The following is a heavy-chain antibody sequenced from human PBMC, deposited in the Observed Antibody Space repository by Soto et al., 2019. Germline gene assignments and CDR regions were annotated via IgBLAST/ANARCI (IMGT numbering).Heavy chain of an antibody. Sequence: PSETLSLTCTVSGGSISSGDNYWSWIRQPPGKGLEWIGYIHYRGSTFYNTSLKSRVIISVDTSRNQFSLKLTSVTAADTAVYYCARDSNGYTFIDYWGKGTLVTVSS. CDR1: GGSISSGDNY. V-gene: IGHV4-30-4*01. J-gene: IGHJ4*02. D-gene: IGHD5-12*01. CDR2: IHYRGST. CDR3: ARDSNGYTFIDY.